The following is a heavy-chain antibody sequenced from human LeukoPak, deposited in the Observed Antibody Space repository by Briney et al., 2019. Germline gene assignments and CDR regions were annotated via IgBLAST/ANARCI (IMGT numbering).Heavy chain of an antibody. J-gene: IGHJ4*02. Sequence: SATLSCKASGGTFSSYAISWVRQAPGQGLEWIGGIIPIFGTANYAQKFQRIVTITADESTSTAYMELSSLRSEDTAVYYCAIRGADYVWGSYRSGSFDSWGQGTLVTVSS. D-gene: IGHD3-16*02. CDR3: AIRGADYVWGSYRSGSFDS. CDR1: GGTFSSYA. CDR2: IIPIFGTA. V-gene: IGHV1-69*13.